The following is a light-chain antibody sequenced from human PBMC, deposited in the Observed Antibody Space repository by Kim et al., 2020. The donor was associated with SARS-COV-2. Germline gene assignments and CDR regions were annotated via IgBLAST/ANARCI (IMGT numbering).Light chain of an antibody. CDR1: GGRDF. V-gene: IGLV2-8*01. CDR2: EVT. Sequence: GGRDFVSWYQQYPGKAPKLVIYEVTKRPSGVPGRFSGSKSGTTAFLTVSGLQSEDEADYYCSTYAGIRVFGGGTQLTVL. J-gene: IGLJ2*01. CDR3: STYAGIRV.